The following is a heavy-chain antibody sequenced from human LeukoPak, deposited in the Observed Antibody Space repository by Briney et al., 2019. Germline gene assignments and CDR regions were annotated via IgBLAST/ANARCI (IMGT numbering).Heavy chain of an antibody. J-gene: IGHJ4*02. Sequence: SETLSLTCAVYGGSFSGYYWSWIRQPPGKGLEWIGEVNHSGSTNYNPSLKSRVTISVDTSKNQFSLKLSSVTAADTAVYYCARGARFGGLFDYWGQGTLVTVSS. CDR3: ARGARFGGLFDY. D-gene: IGHD3-10*01. V-gene: IGHV4-34*01. CDR1: GGSFSGYY. CDR2: VNHSGST.